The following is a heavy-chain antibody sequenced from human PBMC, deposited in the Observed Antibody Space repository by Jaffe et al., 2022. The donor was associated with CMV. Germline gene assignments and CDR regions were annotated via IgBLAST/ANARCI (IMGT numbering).Heavy chain of an antibody. V-gene: IGHV5-10-1*03. CDR1: GYSFTSYW. J-gene: IGHJ3*02. D-gene: IGHD2-8*01. CDR2: IDPSDSYT. CDR3: ARLPGETGVLMVYATDAFDI. Sequence: EVQLVQSGAEVKKPGESLRISCKGSGYSFTSYWISWVRQMPGKGLEWMGRIDPSDSYTNYSPSFQGHVTISADKSISTAYLQWSSLKASDTAMYYCARLPGETGVLMVYATDAFDIWGQGTMVTVSS.